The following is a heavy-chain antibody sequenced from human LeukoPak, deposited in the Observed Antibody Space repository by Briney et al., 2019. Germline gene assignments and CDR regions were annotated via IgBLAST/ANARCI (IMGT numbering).Heavy chain of an antibody. Sequence: PGGFLRLSCAASGFTFSSYSMNWVRQAPGKGLEWVSYISSSSSTTYYADSAKGRFTISRDNAKNSLYLQMNSLRAEDTAVYYCAREDSGYRVDYWGQGTLVTVSS. J-gene: IGHJ4*02. CDR1: GFTFSSYS. CDR2: ISSSSSTT. V-gene: IGHV3-48*01. CDR3: AREDSGYRVDY. D-gene: IGHD5-18*01.